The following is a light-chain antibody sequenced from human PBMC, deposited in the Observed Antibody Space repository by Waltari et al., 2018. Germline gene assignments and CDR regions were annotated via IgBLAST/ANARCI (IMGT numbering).Light chain of an antibody. Sequence: DIVMTQSSDPLAASLCEWAAINCKSSQSAIYSFNNKNYLAWYQQKPGQPPKLLIYWASSRESGVPDRFSGSGSATDFTLTISRLQAEDVAVYYCQQYDSTPWAFGQGTKVEIK. CDR1: QSAIYSFNNKNY. J-gene: IGKJ1*01. CDR3: QQYDSTPWA. V-gene: IGKV4-1*01. CDR2: WAS.